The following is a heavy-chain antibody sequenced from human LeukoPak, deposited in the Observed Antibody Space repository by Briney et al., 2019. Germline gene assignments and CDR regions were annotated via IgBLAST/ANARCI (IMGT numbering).Heavy chain of an antibody. CDR2: IYTSGST. CDR1: GGSISSGSYY. J-gene: IGHJ4*02. CDR3: ARGAPGYYDFWSGYYFDY. Sequence: SQTLSLTCTVSGGSISSGSYYWSWIRQPAGKGLEWIGRIYTSGSTNYNPSLKSRVTISVDTSKNQFSLKLSSVTAADTAVYYCARGAPGYYDFWSGYYFDYWGQGTLVTVSS. D-gene: IGHD3-3*01. V-gene: IGHV4-61*02.